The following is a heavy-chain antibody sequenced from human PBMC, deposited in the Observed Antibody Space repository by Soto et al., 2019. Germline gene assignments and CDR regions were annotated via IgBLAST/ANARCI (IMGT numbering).Heavy chain of an antibody. V-gene: IGHV1-8*01. D-gene: IGHD3-10*01. CDR2: MNPNSGNT. Sequence: QVQLVQSGAEVKKPGASVKVSCMASGYTFTSYDINWVRQATGQGLEWMGWMNPNSGNTGYAQKFQGRVTMTRNTSISTAYMELSSLRSEDTAVYYCARGPNYYGSGSYYLEGWFDPWGQGTLVTVSS. J-gene: IGHJ5*02. CDR3: ARGPNYYGSGSYYLEGWFDP. CDR1: GYTFTSYD.